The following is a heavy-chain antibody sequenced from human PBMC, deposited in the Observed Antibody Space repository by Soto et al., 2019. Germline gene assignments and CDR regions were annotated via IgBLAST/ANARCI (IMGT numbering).Heavy chain of an antibody. J-gene: IGHJ6*03. D-gene: IGHD2-15*01. CDR3: AREDSVVVVAATEDYYYYIDV. V-gene: IGHV3-21*01. CDR2: ISSSSSYI. Sequence: GGSLRLSCAASGFTFSSYSMNWVRQAPGKGLEWVSSISSSSSYIYYADSVKGRFTISRDNAKNSMYLQMNSLRAEDTGVYYWAREDSVVVVAATEDYYYYIDVWGKGTTVTVSS. CDR1: GFTFSSYS.